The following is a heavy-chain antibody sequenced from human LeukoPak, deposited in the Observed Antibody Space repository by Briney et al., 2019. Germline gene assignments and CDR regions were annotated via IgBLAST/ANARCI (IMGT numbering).Heavy chain of an antibody. Sequence: PGGSLRLSCTPSGLSFGDYGMSWVRQAPGKGLEWVSDISGSGGSTYYADSVKGRFTISRDNSKNTLYLQMNSLRAEDTAVYYCAKKYSTGLDPWGQGTLVTVSS. D-gene: IGHD1-26*01. CDR3: AKKYSTGLDP. CDR1: GLSFGDYG. CDR2: ISGSGGST. J-gene: IGHJ5*02. V-gene: IGHV3-23*01.